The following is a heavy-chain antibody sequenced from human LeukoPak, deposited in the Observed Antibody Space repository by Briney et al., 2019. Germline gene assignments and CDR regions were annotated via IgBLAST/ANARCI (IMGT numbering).Heavy chain of an antibody. J-gene: IGHJ4*02. V-gene: IGHV3-30*04. CDR1: GFTFSSYA. D-gene: IGHD3-22*01. CDR3: ARAVNYYDSSGVDSFDY. CDR2: ISYDGSNK. Sequence: PGGSLRLSCAASGFTFSSYAMHWVRQAPGKGLEWVAVISYDGSNKYYADSVKGRFTISRDNSKNTLYLQMNSLRAGDTAVYYCARAVNYYDSSGVDSFDYWGQGTLVTVSS.